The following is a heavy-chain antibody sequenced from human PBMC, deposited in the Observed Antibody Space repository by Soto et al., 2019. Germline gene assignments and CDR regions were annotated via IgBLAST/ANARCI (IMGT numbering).Heavy chain of an antibody. V-gene: IGHV3-30-3*01. Sequence: GSLRLSCASSGFNFSFYAMHWVRQTPGKGLEWVAVISFDGNNIYYADSVRGRFTISRDSSSSMLYLQMNNLTPEDSAIYYCARGGCSSRWCVTQFGSWGQGSLGTVSS. CDR3: ARGGCSSRWCVTQFGS. CDR1: GFNFSFYA. J-gene: IGHJ4*02. CDR2: ISFDGNNI. D-gene: IGHD2-2*01.